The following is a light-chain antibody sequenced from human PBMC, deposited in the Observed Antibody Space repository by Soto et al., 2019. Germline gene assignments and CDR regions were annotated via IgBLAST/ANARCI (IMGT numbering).Light chain of an antibody. CDR3: SSYAGTNTRYL. Sequence: ALKQPPWATGSHVESVTISNTGANSDVGSYNYVPWYQQHPGKAPKLMIYEVNKRPSGVPDRFSGSKSGNTASLTVSGLQAEDEADYYCSSYAGTNTRYLFGSGTKVTVL. J-gene: IGLJ1*01. V-gene: IGLV2-8*01. CDR2: EVN. CDR1: NSDVGSYNY.